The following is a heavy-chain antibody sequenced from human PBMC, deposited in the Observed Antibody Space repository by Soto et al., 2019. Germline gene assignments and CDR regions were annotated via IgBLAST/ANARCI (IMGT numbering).Heavy chain of an antibody. CDR3: AGMPYTSGLRFDP. D-gene: IGHD6-19*01. V-gene: IGHV4-30-2*01. Sequence: SETLSLTCNMSGDSYSISTYSWSWIRQPPGKALQWIGFIYQSGVTSYNPSLASRVSISLDRSNNQCSLKLKSVTAADTAVYFCAGMPYTSGLRFDPWGQGTLVTVSS. J-gene: IGHJ5*02. CDR1: GDSYSISTYS. CDR2: IYQSGVT.